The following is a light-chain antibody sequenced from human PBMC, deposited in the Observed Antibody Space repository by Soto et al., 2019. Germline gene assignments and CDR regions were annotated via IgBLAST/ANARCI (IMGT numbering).Light chain of an antibody. CDR3: HLHDPSLPGYT. J-gene: IGKJ2*01. CDR2: GLS. Sequence: EVLLTQSPGTLSLSPGERATLSCRTSQIVSSSHLAWYQQKSGHAPRLLIYGLSSRATGIPDRFSGSGSGTEFTLIITKLEPEDFAVDYCHLHDPSLPGYTFGQGTKLEIK. CDR1: QIVSSSH. V-gene: IGKV3-20*01.